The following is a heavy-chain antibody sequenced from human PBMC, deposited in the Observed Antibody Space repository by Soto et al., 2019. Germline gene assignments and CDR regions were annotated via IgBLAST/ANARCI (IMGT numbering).Heavy chain of an antibody. J-gene: IGHJ6*02. CDR1: GGSISSGGYY. CDR3: ARDAHTYYYGSGSHV. Sequence: PSETLSLTCTVSGGSISSGGYYWSWIRQHPGKGLEWIGYIYYSGSTYYNPSLKSRVTISVDTSKNQFYLKLSSVTAADTAVYYCARDAHTYYYGSGSHVWGQGTTVTVSS. D-gene: IGHD3-10*01. CDR2: IYYSGST. V-gene: IGHV4-31*03.